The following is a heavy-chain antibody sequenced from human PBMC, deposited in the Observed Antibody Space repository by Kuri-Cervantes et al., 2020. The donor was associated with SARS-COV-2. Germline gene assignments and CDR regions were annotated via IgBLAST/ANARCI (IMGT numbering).Heavy chain of an antibody. J-gene: IGHJ3*02. V-gene: IGHV4-34*01. Sequence: SQTLSLTCAIYGGSFSGYYWSWIRQPPGKGLEWIGEINHSGSTYYNPYLKSRVTISVDTSKTQFSLRLSSLTAADTAVYYCARALKGQIDAFDIWGQGTMVTVSS. CDR2: INHSGST. CDR1: GGSFSGYY. CDR3: ARALKGQIDAFDI.